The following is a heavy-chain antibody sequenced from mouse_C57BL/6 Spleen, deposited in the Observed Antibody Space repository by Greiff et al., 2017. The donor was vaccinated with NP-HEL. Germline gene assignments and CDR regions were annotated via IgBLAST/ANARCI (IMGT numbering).Heavy chain of an antibody. CDR1: GYTFTSYE. Sequence: QVQLQQSGPELVKPGASVKLSCMASGYTFTSYEMKWVKQRPGQGLEWIGWIYPSDGSTKYNEKFKGKATLTVDTSSSTAYMELHSLTSEDSAVYVCARDYSLGYWGQGTTLTVSS. D-gene: IGHD2-12*01. J-gene: IGHJ2*01. V-gene: IGHV1-85*01. CDR2: IYPSDGST. CDR3: ARDYSLGY.